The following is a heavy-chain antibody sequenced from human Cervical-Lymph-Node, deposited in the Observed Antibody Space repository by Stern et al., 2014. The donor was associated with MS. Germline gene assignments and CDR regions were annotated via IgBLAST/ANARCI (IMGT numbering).Heavy chain of an antibody. V-gene: IGHV4-61*02. CDR2: IHDSGST. Sequence: QDQLVQSGPGLVKPSQTLSLTCTVSGGSISSSGYYWSWIRQPADKGLEWIGRIHDSGSTYYNPSLKSRVTISIDTAKNQFSLKRPSVTAADTAVYYCATTRWDLFTWNWFDPWGQGTLVTVSS. CDR1: GGSISSSGYY. J-gene: IGHJ5*02. D-gene: IGHD1-26*01. CDR3: ATTRWDLFTWNWFDP.